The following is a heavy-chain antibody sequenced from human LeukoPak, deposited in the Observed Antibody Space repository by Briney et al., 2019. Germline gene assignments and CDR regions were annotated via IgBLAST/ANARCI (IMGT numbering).Heavy chain of an antibody. CDR3: ARAPWGGYYYYMDV. J-gene: IGHJ6*03. CDR2: VNTDGRST. V-gene: IGHV3-74*01. CDR1: GFTFSSYW. Sequence: GGSLRLSCAASGFTFSSYWMHWVRQAPGKGLVWVSRVNTDGRSTSYADSVKGRFTISRDNSKNTLYLQMNSLRAEDTAVYYCARAPWGGYYYYMDVWGKGTTVTVSS. D-gene: IGHD3-16*01.